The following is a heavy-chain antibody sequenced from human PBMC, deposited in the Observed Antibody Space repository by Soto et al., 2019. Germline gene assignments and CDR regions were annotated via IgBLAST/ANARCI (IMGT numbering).Heavy chain of an antibody. V-gene: IGHV3-30-3*01. CDR1: EFTFSTYP. Sequence: QVLLVESGGGVVQPGGSLRLSCAASEFTFSTYPMHWVRQAPGKGLEGVAVISHDEGNKYYGDSMKGRFTISRDNSKNTLYLQMNSLRGDDTAVYYCARGASDFWGGYPEIHFFDSWGQGTLVTVSS. CDR3: ARGASDFWGGYPEIHFFDS. D-gene: IGHD3-3*01. CDR2: ISHDEGNK. J-gene: IGHJ4*02.